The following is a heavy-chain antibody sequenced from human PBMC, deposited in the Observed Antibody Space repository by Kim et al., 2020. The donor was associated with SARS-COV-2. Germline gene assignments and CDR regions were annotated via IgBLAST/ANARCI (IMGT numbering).Heavy chain of an antibody. Sequence: GGSLRLSCTVSGFNFNRYSMNWVRQAPGKGLEWVSYISSSSSTVYYAGSVRGRFTISRDNAKNSLFLQMNSLRDDDTAVYYCARCPLSMTMVRGMITTTLFDYYNMDAWGQGTTVTVSS. D-gene: IGHD3-10*01. CDR1: GFNFNRYS. CDR2: ISSSSSTV. J-gene: IGHJ6*02. V-gene: IGHV3-48*02. CDR3: ARCPLSMTMVRGMITTTLFDYYNMDA.